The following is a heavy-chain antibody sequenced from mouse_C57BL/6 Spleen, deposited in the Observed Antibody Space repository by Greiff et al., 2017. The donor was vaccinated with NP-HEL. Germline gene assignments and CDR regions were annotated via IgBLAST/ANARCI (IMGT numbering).Heavy chain of an antibody. J-gene: IGHJ4*01. D-gene: IGHD1-1*01. V-gene: IGHV1-82*01. CDR3: ARRGVITTVVASYYYAMDY. CDR2: IYPGDGDT. Sequence: QVQLQQSGPELVKPGASVKISCKASGYAFSSSWMNWVKQRPGKGLEWIGRIYPGDGDTNYNGKFKGKATLTADKSSSTAYMQLSSLTSEDSAVYFCARRGVITTVVASYYYAMDYWGQGTSVTVSS. CDR1: GYAFSSSW.